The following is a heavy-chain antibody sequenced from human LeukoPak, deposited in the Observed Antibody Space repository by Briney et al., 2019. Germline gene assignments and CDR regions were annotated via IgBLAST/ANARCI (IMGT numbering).Heavy chain of an antibody. D-gene: IGHD2-2*01. Sequence: TPGGSLRLSCAASGFTFSSYSMNWVRQAPGEGLEWVSSISSSGSFIYYADSVKGRFTISRDNARNSLFLQMNSLRAEDTAVYYCARDLRYCSSASCSENGAFDIWGQGTMVTVSS. V-gene: IGHV3-21*01. CDR3: ARDLRYCSSASCSENGAFDI. CDR2: ISSSGSFI. CDR1: GFTFSSYS. J-gene: IGHJ3*02.